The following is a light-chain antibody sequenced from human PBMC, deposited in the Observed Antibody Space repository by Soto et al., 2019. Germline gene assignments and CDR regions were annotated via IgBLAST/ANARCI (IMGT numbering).Light chain of an antibody. Sequence: QSVLTQPPSVSGAPGQRVTISCTGSNSNIGAGYDVHWYQQLPGTAPKLLIYGNSNRPSGVPDRFSGSRSVTSASLPITGLQGGDEADYYCQAYDSSVSGSVFGTGTKVTV. CDR2: GNS. CDR1: NSNIGAGYD. J-gene: IGLJ1*01. V-gene: IGLV1-40*01. CDR3: QAYDSSVSGSV.